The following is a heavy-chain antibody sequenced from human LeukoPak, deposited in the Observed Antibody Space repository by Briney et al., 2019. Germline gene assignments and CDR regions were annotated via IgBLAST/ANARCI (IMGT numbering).Heavy chain of an antibody. D-gene: IGHD6-6*01. J-gene: IGHJ6*02. Sequence: GGSLRLSCAASGFIFSNYVMHWVRQAPGKGLEWVAVISYDGNEKYYADSVKGRFTISRDGSKNTLYLQMNSLRAEDTAVYYCAKISIGRSMDVWGQGTTVTVSS. CDR2: ISYDGNEK. CDR1: GFIFSNYV. CDR3: AKISIGRSMDV. V-gene: IGHV3-30*18.